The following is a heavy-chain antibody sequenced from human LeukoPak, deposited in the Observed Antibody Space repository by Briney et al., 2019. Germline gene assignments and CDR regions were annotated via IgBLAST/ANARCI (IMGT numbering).Heavy chain of an antibody. V-gene: IGHV4-39*07. J-gene: IGHJ3*02. CDR2: IYYSGST. CDR3: ARENLYYDFWSGSSCDAFDI. D-gene: IGHD3-3*01. Sequence: SETLSLTCTVSGGSISSSSYYWGWIRQPPGKGLEWIGSIYYSGSTYYNPSLKSRVTISVDTSKNQFSLKLSSVTAADTAVYYCARENLYYDFWSGSSCDAFDIWGQGTMVTVSS. CDR1: GGSISSSSYY.